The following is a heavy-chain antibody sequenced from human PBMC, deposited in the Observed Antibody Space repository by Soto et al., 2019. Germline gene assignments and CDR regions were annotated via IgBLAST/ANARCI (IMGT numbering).Heavy chain of an antibody. D-gene: IGHD5-18*01. V-gene: IGHV3-23*01. J-gene: IGHJ4*02. CDR2: IGARSGST. CDR3: ARTLYSYGTDY. CDR1: GFTFSSYA. Sequence: GGSLRLSCAASGFTFSSYAMSWVRQAPGKGLEWASAIGARSGSTYYADSVKGRFTISRDNSKNTLYLQMNSLRAEDAAVYYCARTLYSYGTDYWGQGTLVTAPQ.